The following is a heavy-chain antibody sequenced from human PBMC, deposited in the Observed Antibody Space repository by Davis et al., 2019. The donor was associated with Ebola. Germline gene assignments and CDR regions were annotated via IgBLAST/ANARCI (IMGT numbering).Heavy chain of an antibody. Sequence: PGGSLRLSCAAAGFTFEKHGMHWVRQAPGKGLESVAFISYDGNDKYYSDSMKGRFTVSRDNSQNILYLQMNNLRDEDTAVYYCARGGGCSGGSCWYADYWGQGTLVIVSS. CDR1: GFTFEKHG. D-gene: IGHD2-15*01. CDR3: ARGGGCSGGSCWYADY. V-gene: IGHV3-30*03. J-gene: IGHJ4*02. CDR2: ISYDGNDK.